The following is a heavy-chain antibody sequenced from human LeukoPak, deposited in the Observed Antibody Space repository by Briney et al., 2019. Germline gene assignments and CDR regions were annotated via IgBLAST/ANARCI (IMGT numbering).Heavy chain of an antibody. V-gene: IGHV4-39*01. CDR2: IYYSGST. CDR1: GGSISSSSYY. D-gene: IGHD3-22*01. Sequence: PSETLSLTCTVSGGSISSSSYYWGWIRQPPGKGLEWIGTIYYSGSTYYSPSLKSRVTISVDTSKNQFSLKLSSVTAADTAVYYCARHNFDSSGYSNAFDIWGQGTMVTVSS. J-gene: IGHJ3*02. CDR3: ARHNFDSSGYSNAFDI.